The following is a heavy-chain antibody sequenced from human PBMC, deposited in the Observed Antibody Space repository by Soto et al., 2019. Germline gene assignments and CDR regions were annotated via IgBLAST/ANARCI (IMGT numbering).Heavy chain of an antibody. V-gene: IGHV4-39*01. J-gene: IGHJ4*02. CDR3: ARGYSSSNY. D-gene: IGHD6-6*01. CDR2: IYYSGST. Sequence: PSETLSLTCTVSGGSIISSSYYFCCIRQPPGKGLELIGSIYYSGSTYYNPSRKSRVTISVDTSKNQFSLKLSSVTAADTAVYYCARGYSSSNYWGQGTLVTVSS. CDR1: GGSIISSSYY.